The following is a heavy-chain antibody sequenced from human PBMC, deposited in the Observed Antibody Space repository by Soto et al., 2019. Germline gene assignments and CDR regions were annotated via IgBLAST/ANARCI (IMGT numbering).Heavy chain of an antibody. Sequence: QVQLVKSGAEVKKPGASVKVSCKASGYTFTSYGISWVRQAPGQGIEWMGWISAYNSNTNYAQKLQGRVTMTTDTSTSTAYMELRSLRSDDTAVYYCASPKSSVGDYYGMDVWGQGTTVTVSS. D-gene: IGHD3-16*01. J-gene: IGHJ6*02. CDR3: ASPKSSVGDYYGMDV. CDR1: GYTFTSYG. V-gene: IGHV1-18*04. CDR2: ISAYNSNT.